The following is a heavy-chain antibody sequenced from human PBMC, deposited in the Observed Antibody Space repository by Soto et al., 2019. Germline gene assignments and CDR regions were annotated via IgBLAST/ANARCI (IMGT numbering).Heavy chain of an antibody. D-gene: IGHD3-10*01. CDR1: GYSFTSYW. Sequence: GESLKISCKGSGYSFTSYWIGWVRQMPGKGLEWMGIIYPGDSDTRYSPSFQGQVTISADKSISTAYLQWSSLKASDTAMYYCARHTYGSGSYYNVLDNWFDPWGQGTLVTVSS. V-gene: IGHV5-51*01. CDR2: IYPGDSDT. CDR3: ARHTYGSGSYYNVLDNWFDP. J-gene: IGHJ5*02.